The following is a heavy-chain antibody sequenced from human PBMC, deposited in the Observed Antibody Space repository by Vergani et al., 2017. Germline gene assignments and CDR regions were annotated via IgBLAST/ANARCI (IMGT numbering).Heavy chain of an antibody. J-gene: IGHJ5*02. CDR3: ARHSTEEWLVKLGWIDP. D-gene: IGHD6-19*01. CDR2: IYYCGST. V-gene: IGHV4-39*01. Sequence: QLQLQESGPGLVKPSATLSLTCSVPGASIRSSNYYWGWIRLPPGKGLEWIASIYYCGSTYYKPSLKGRVTISVDTSKNQFSLKLSSVTAADTAVYFCARHSTEEWLVKLGWIDPWGQGILVTVSS. CDR1: GASIRSSNYY.